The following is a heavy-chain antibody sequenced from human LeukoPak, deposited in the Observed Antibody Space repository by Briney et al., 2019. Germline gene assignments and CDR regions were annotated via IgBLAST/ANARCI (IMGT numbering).Heavy chain of an antibody. CDR3: ARGMYSSSWSSDY. J-gene: IGHJ4*02. D-gene: IGHD6-13*01. CDR2: ISGSGGST. V-gene: IGHV3-23*01. CDR1: GFTFSSYA. Sequence: GGSLRLSCAASGFTFSSYAMSWVRQAPGKGLEWASAISGSGGSTYYADSVKGRFTISRDNSKNTLYLQMNSLRAEDTAVYYCARGMYSSSWSSDYWGQGTLVTVSS.